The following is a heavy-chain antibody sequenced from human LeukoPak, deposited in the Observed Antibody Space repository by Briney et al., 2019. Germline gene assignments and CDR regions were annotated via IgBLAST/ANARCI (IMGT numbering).Heavy chain of an antibody. V-gene: IGHV3-23*01. CDR2: ISGSGGRT. CDR3: AREGGSYQIYYYYYMDV. D-gene: IGHD1-26*01. Sequence: GGSLRLSCAASGFTFSTYDMSWVRQAPGKGLEWVSAISGSGGRTYYADSVKGRFTISRDNSKNTLYLQMNSLRAEDTAVYYCAREGGSYQIYYYYYMDVWGKGTTVTVSS. CDR1: GFTFSTYD. J-gene: IGHJ6*03.